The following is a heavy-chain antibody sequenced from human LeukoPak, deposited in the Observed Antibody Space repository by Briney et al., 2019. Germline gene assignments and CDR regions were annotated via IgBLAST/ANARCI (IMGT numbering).Heavy chain of an antibody. J-gene: IGHJ4*02. V-gene: IGHV3-48*02. CDR2: ISSTSNTI. CDR3: ARIRGGSYNDY. D-gene: IGHD1-26*01. CDR1: GFTFSESG. Sequence: PGGSLRLSCAASGFTFSESGMHWVRQAPGKGLEWVSYISSTSNTIYYADSVKVRFTISRDNANNSLYLQMSSLRDEDTAVYFCARIRGGSYNDYWGQGALVIVSS.